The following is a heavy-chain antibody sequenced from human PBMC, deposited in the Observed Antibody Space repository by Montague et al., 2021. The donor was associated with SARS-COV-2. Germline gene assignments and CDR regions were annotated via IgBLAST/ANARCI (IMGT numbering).Heavy chain of an antibody. CDR1: GGSVTSGDYY. CDR2: IYNTGRT. D-gene: IGHD2-2*01. V-gene: IGHV4-61*08. Sequence: SETLSLTCTVSGGSVTSGDYYWTWIRQPPGKGLEWIGYIYNTGRTNYNPSLKSRVTISMDTSKNQFSLKVDSVSAADTAVHYCATEMPAYDVFDIWGQGTMVTVSS. J-gene: IGHJ3*02. CDR3: ATEMPAYDVFDI.